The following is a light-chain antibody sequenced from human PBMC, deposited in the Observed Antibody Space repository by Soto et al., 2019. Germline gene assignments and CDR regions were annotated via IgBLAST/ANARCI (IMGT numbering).Light chain of an antibody. CDR3: QQRSSWPPIT. Sequence: EIFLTHSPGTLSLSPCERATLSCSASQSVSNNYLAWYQQKPGQAPRLLIYDASNRATGIPARFSGSGSGTDFTLTISSLEPEDFAVYYCQQRSSWPPITFGQGTRLEIK. V-gene: IGKV3-11*01. J-gene: IGKJ5*01. CDR2: DAS. CDR1: QSVSNNY.